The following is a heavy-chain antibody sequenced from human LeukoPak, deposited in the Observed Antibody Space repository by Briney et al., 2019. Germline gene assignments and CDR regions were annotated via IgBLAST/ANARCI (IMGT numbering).Heavy chain of an antibody. V-gene: IGHV4-38-2*02. D-gene: IGHD3-22*01. Sequence: SETLSLTCTVSGYSISSGYYWGWIRQPPGKGLEWIGSIYHSGSTYYNPSLKSRVTISVDTSKNQFSLKLSSVTAADTAVYYCARDGDYDSSGYYVDYWGQGTLVTVSS. CDR1: GYSISSGYY. CDR3: ARDGDYDSSGYYVDY. CDR2: IYHSGST. J-gene: IGHJ4*02.